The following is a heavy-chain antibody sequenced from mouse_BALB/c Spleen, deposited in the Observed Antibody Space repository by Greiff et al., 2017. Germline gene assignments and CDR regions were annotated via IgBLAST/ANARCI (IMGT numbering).Heavy chain of an antibody. CDR1: GFSLTSYG. CDR2: IWAGGST. CDR3: ARDYYGSSRYFDY. J-gene: IGHJ2*01. D-gene: IGHD1-1*01. Sequence: VKVEESGPGLVAPSQSLSITCTVSGFSLTSYGVHWVRQPPGKGLEWLGVIWAGGSTNYNSALMSRLSISKDNSKSQVFLKMNSLQTDDTAMYYCARDYYGSSRYFDYWGQGTTLTVSS. V-gene: IGHV2-9*02.